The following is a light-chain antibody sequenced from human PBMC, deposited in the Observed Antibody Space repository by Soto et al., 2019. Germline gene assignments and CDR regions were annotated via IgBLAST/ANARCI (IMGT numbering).Light chain of an antibody. CDR1: QTISSW. Sequence: DIQMTQSPSTLSGSVGDRVTITCRASQTISSWLAWYQQKPGKAPKLLIYKASTLKSGVPSRFSGSGSGTEFTLTISRLEPEDFAVYYCRQYGSSGTFGQGTKVDTK. CDR3: RQYGSSGT. J-gene: IGKJ1*01. CDR2: KAS. V-gene: IGKV1-5*03.